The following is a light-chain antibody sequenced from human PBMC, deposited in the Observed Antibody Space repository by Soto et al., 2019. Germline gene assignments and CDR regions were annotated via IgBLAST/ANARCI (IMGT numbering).Light chain of an antibody. CDR1: QSVSSSY. V-gene: IGKV3-20*01. J-gene: IGKJ4*01. Sequence: EIVLTQSPGTLSLSPGERANLSCRASQSVSSSYLAWYQQKPGQAPRLLIYVASSRATGIPDRFSGSGSGTDFSLTISRLEPEDFAVYYCQQYGSSPLTFGGGTKVEIK. CDR3: QQYGSSPLT. CDR2: VAS.